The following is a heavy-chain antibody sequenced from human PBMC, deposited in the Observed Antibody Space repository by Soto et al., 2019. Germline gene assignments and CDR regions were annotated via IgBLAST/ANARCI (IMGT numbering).Heavy chain of an antibody. J-gene: IGHJ4*02. Sequence: SGGGLVEPGGSLRLSCAASGFTFNGAWMNWVRQAPGKGLEWVGRVKSKVDGGSIDYAAPVRGRFTISRDDSRNTVDLQMNSLSAEDSAMYYCSADLPDWGAYAFDYWGQGTLVTVSS. CDR1: GFTFNGAW. V-gene: IGHV3-15*07. CDR3: SADLPDWGAYAFDY. D-gene: IGHD3-16*01. CDR2: VKSKVDGGSI.